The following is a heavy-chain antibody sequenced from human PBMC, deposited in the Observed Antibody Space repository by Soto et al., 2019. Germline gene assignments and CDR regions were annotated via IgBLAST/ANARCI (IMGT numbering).Heavy chain of an antibody. CDR2: ITPDNGNT. CDR3: ATDHPRRYDFWSGYYTYYYYYGMDV. V-gene: IGHV1-3*01. D-gene: IGHD3-3*01. CDR1: GYTFSSYT. J-gene: IGHJ6*02. Sequence: GASVKVSCKASGYTFSSYTIQWVRQAPGQSLEWMGWITPDNGNTYFSQKFQGRVTITGDTSTSTAYMELSSLTSEDTAVYYCATDHPRRYDFWSGYYTYYYYYGMDVWGQGTTVTVSS.